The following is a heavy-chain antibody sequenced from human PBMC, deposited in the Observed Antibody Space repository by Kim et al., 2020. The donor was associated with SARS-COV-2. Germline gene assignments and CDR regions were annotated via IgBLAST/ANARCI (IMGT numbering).Heavy chain of an antibody. J-gene: IGHJ4*02. V-gene: IGHV4-39*01. D-gene: IGHD6-13*01. CDR3: ARQPAGSFSGFDS. Sequence: YTPSLRVRASVSMDTSKNQFSLQVTSVTAADTAMYFCARQPAGSFSGFDSWGQGMVVTVSS.